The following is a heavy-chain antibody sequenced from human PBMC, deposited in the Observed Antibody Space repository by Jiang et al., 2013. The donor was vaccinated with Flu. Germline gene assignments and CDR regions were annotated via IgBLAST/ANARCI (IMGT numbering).Heavy chain of an antibody. CDR3: ARGPSYYYGSGSYPD. D-gene: IGHD3-10*01. Sequence: LLKPSETLSLTCTVSGGSVSSGSYYWSWIRQPPGKGLEWIGYIYYSGSTNYNPSLKSRVTISVDTSKNQFSLKLSSVTAADTAVYYCARGPSYYYGSGSYPDWGQGTLVTVSS. V-gene: IGHV4-61*01. CDR2: IYYSGST. CDR1: GGSVSSGSYY. J-gene: IGHJ4*02.